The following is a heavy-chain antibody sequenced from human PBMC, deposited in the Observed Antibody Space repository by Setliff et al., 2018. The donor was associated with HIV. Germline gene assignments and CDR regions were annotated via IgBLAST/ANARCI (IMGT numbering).Heavy chain of an antibody. D-gene: IGHD2-2*01. J-gene: IGHJ4*02. CDR3: AKGGLCSSTSCYGFDFDY. CDR2: ISGSGGST. Sequence: GGSLRLSCAASGFTFSSYAMSWVRQAPGKGLEWVSAISGSGGSTYYADSVKGRFTISRDNSKNTLYLQMNSLRAEDTAVYYCAKGGLCSSTSCYGFDFDYWGQGTLVTVSS. V-gene: IGHV3-23*01. CDR1: GFTFSSYA.